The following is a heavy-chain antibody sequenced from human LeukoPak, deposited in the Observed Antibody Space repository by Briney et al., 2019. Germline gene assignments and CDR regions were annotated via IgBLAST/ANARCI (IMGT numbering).Heavy chain of an antibody. D-gene: IGHD5-24*01. J-gene: IGHJ4*02. Sequence: GVSLRLSCSASEFTFSTYYMHWVRQAPGQGLEYVSAISSNGGSTYYAASVKGRFTISRDNSKDTLYLQMNTIRGEDTAVYYCVKGGDFEYWGQGTLVIVSS. CDR2: ISSNGGST. V-gene: IGHV3-64D*06. CDR1: EFTFSTYY. CDR3: VKGGDFEY.